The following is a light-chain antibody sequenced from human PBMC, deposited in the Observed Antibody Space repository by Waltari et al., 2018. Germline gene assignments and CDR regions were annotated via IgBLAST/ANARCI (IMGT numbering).Light chain of an antibody. CDR3: CSYAGNYVWV. J-gene: IGLJ3*02. Sequence: QSALTQPAVVSGSPGHSVTISCTGASSDIGMYDIFSWYQQHPGNAPKLVISDVSKRPSGVSDRFSGSKSGDTASLTISGLQFEDEADYYCCSYAGNYVWVFGGGTRLTVL. CDR2: DVS. V-gene: IGLV2-23*02. CDR1: SSDIGMYDI.